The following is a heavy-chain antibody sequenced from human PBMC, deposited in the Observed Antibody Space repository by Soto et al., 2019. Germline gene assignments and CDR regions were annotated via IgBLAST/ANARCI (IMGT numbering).Heavy chain of an antibody. V-gene: IGHV3-9*01. CDR2: ISWNSGSI. Sequence: PGGSLRLSCAASRFTFDDYAMHWVRQAPGKGLEWVSGISWNSGSIGYADSVKGRFTISRDNAKNSLYLQMNSLKTEDTAVYYCTRGLVDSSPPYTYHGMDVWGQGTTVTVSS. J-gene: IGHJ6*02. CDR1: RFTFDDYA. D-gene: IGHD3-9*01. CDR3: TRGLVDSSPPYTYHGMDV.